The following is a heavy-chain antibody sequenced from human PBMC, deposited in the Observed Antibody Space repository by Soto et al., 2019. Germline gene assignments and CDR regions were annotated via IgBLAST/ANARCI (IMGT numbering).Heavy chain of an antibody. CDR3: ASYYYGSGSFKWFDP. CDR1: GGSISSSSYY. J-gene: IGHJ5*02. V-gene: IGHV4-39*01. Sequence: TSETLSLTCTVSGGSISSSSYYWGWIRQPPGKGLEWIGSIYYSGSTYYNTSLKSRVTISVDTSKNQFSLKLSSVTAADTAVYYCASYYYGSGSFKWFDPWGQGTLVTVSS. CDR2: IYYSGST. D-gene: IGHD3-10*01.